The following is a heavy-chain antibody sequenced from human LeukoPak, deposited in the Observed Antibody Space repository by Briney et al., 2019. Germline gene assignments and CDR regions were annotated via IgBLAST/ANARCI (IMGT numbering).Heavy chain of an antibody. D-gene: IGHD2-21*02. CDR1: GFTFSSYW. V-gene: IGHV3-74*01. CDR2: INSDGSST. CDR3: ARSTASGNFDY. Sequence: PGGSLRLSGAASGFTFSSYWMHWVRQAPGKGLVWVSRINSDGSSTSYADSVKGRFTISRDNAKNTLYLQTNSLRAEDTAVYYCARSTASGNFDYWGQGTLVTVSS. J-gene: IGHJ4*02.